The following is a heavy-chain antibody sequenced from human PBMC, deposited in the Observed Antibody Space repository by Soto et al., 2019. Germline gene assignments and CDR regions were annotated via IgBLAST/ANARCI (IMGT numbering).Heavy chain of an antibody. CDR3: ARVIWSGHLTSDL. D-gene: IGHD3-3*01. Sequence: GGSLRLSCAASGFTFRSNSMNWVRQAPGKGLEWISYISSSSSTIYADSVKGRFTISRDNAKNSLYLQMNSLRDEDTAVYYCARVIWSGHLTSDLWGQGTLVTVSS. CDR1: GFTFRSNS. CDR2: ISSSSSTI. J-gene: IGHJ5*02. V-gene: IGHV3-48*02.